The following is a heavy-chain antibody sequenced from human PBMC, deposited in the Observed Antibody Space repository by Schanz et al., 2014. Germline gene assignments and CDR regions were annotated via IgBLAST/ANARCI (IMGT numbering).Heavy chain of an antibody. Sequence: EVQLVESGGGLIQPGGSLRLSCAVSGFTVNTNYMSWVRQAPGKGLEWISSIYINSGSTNYADSVKGRFIISRDSSKNTLFLQMNSLRAEDTAVYFCARDGGRDGYNLAFDVWGQGTLVTVS. J-gene: IGHJ3*01. D-gene: IGHD5-12*01. V-gene: IGHV3-53*01. CDR2: IYINSGST. CDR1: GFTVNTNY. CDR3: ARDGGRDGYNLAFDV.